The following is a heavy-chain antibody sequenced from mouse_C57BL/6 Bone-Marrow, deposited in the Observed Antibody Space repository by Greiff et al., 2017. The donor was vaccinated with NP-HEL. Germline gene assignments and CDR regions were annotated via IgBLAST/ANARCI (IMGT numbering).Heavy chain of an antibody. CDR2: ISYDGSN. D-gene: IGHD1-1*01. Sequence: EVKLMESGPGLVKPSQSLSLTCSVTGYSITSGYYWNWIRQFPGNKLEWMGYISYDGSNNYNPSLKNRISITRDTSKNQFFLKLNSVTTEDTATYYCARAYPYYGSHYYAMDYWGQGTSVTVSS. V-gene: IGHV3-6*01. CDR1: GYSITSGYY. CDR3: ARAYPYYGSHYYAMDY. J-gene: IGHJ4*01.